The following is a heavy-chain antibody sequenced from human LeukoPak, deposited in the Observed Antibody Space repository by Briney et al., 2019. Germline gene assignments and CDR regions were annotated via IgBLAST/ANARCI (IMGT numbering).Heavy chain of an antibody. Sequence: GASVKVSCKASGYTFTSYAMNWVRQAPGQGLEWMGWINTNTGNPTYAQGFTGRFVFSLDTSVSTAYLQISSLKAEDTAVYYCARQTYSSSWPYQGGDYWGQGTLVIVSS. D-gene: IGHD6-13*01. CDR3: ARQTYSSSWPYQGGDY. V-gene: IGHV7-4-1*02. CDR1: GYTFTSYA. J-gene: IGHJ4*02. CDR2: INTNTGNP.